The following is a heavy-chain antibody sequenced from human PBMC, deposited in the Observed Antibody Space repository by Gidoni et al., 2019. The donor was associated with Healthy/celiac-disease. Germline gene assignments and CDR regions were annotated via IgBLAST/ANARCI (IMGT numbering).Heavy chain of an antibody. Sequence: EVQLVESGGGLVQPGGSLRLSCAASGFTFSSYSMNWVRQAPGKGLEWVSYISSSSSTIYYADSVKGRFTISRDNAKNSLYLQMNSLRDEDTAVYYCARDPLVAATPVGYYGMDVWGQGTTVTVSS. CDR3: ARDPLVAATPVGYYGMDV. J-gene: IGHJ6*02. D-gene: IGHD2-15*01. CDR2: ISSSSSTI. CDR1: GFTFSSYS. V-gene: IGHV3-48*02.